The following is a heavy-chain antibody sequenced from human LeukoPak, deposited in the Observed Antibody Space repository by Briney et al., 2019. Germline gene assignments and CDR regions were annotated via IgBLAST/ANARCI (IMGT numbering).Heavy chain of an antibody. Sequence: ASVKVSCKASGYTFTGYYMYWVRQAPGQGLEWMGWINPNSGGTNYAQKFQGRVTMTRDTSISTAYMELSRLRSDDTAVYYCARTGYSSTYRFTGDYWGQGTLDTVSS. CDR1: GYTFTGYY. CDR2: INPNSGGT. CDR3: ARTGYSSTYRFTGDY. V-gene: IGHV1-2*02. J-gene: IGHJ4*02. D-gene: IGHD6-13*01.